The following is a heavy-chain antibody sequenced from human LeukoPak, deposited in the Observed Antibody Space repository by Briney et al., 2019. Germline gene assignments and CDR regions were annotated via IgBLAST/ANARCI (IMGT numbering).Heavy chain of an antibody. Sequence: PRASVKVSRKASGYTFTGYYMHWVRQAPGQGLEWMGGINPNGGGTNYAQKVQGRVTITRDSSTSRAYMELSRLISDDTAVYYCARSPRPISVQLGYYFDYWGQGTLVTVSS. CDR3: ARSPRPISVQLGYYFDY. J-gene: IGHJ4*02. CDR2: INPNGGGT. D-gene: IGHD6-13*01. V-gene: IGHV1-2*02. CDR1: GYTFTGYY.